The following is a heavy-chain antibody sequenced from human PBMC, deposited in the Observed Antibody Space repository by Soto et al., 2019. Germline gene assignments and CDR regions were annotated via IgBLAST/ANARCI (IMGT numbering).Heavy chain of an antibody. D-gene: IGHD2-15*01. J-gene: IGHJ3*02. V-gene: IGHV3-74*01. CDR3: ASDFMAYCSGGSCRSGAFDI. CDR1: GFTFSSYW. CDR2: INSDGSST. Sequence: GGSLRLSCAASGFTFSSYWMHWVRQAPGKGLVWVSRINSDGSSTSYADSVKGRFTISRDNAKNTLYLQMNSLRAEDTAVYYCASDFMAYCSGGSCRSGAFDIWGQGTMVTVSS.